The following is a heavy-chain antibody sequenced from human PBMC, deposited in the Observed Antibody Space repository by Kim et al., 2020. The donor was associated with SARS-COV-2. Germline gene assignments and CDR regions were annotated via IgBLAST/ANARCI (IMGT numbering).Heavy chain of an antibody. Sequence: VKGRFTISRDDSKSIAYLQMNSLKTEDTAVYYCTSGIFGVAIRGYYFDYWGQGTLVTVSS. J-gene: IGHJ4*02. D-gene: IGHD3-3*01. CDR3: TSGIFGVAIRGYYFDY. V-gene: IGHV3-49*02.